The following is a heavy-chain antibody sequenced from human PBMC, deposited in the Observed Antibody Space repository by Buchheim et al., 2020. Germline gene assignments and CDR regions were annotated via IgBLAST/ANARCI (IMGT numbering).Heavy chain of an antibody. Sequence: VQLVESGGGLVKPGGSLRLSCAASGFTFSSYGMHWVRQAPGKGLEWVAVIWYDGSNKYYADSVKGRFTISRDNSKNTLYLQMNSLRAEDTAVYYCARDGGYSGSHGIDPWGQGTL. V-gene: IGHV3-33*08. D-gene: IGHD1-26*01. J-gene: IGHJ5*02. CDR1: GFTFSSYG. CDR3: ARDGGYSGSHGIDP. CDR2: IWYDGSNK.